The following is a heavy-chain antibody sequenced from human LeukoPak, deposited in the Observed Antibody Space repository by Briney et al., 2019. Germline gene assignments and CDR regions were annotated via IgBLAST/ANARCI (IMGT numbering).Heavy chain of an antibody. CDR2: ISGSGGST. CDR1: GFTFSSYG. J-gene: IGHJ4*02. D-gene: IGHD6-19*01. V-gene: IGHV3-23*01. CDR3: AKVYGSGWFYYFDY. Sequence: GGSLRLSCAASGFTFSSYGMNWVRQAPGKGLEWVSAISGSGGSTYYADSVKGRFTISRDNSKNTLYLQMNSLRAEDTAVYYCAKVYGSGWFYYFDYWGQGTLVTVSS.